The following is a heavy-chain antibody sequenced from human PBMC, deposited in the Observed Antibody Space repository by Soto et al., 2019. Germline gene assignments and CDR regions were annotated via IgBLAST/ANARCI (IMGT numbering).Heavy chain of an antibody. CDR3: ARGLVLRYFDWYYFDY. V-gene: IGHV3-11*01. Sequence: GGSLRLSCAASGFTFSDYYMSWIRQAPGKGLEWVSYISSSGSTIYYADSVKGRFTISRDNAKNSLYLQMNSLRAEDTAVYYCARGLVLRYFDWYYFDYWGQGTLVTVSS. CDR2: ISSSGSTI. J-gene: IGHJ4*02. CDR1: GFTFSDYY. D-gene: IGHD3-9*01.